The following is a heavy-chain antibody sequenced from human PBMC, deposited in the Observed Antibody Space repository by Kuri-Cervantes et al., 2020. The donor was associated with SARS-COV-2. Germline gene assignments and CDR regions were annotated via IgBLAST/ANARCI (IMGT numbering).Heavy chain of an antibody. CDR2: INWNGGST. J-gene: IGHJ3*02. D-gene: IGHD6-13*01. V-gene: IGHV3-20*04. Sequence: GGSLRLSCAASGFTFDGYVMSWVRQAPGKGLEWVSGINWNGGSTGYADSVKGRFTVSRDNAKNSLYLQMNSLRAEDTVVYYCASLAAADYDAFDIWGQGTMVTVSS. CDR1: GFTFDGYV. CDR3: ASLAAADYDAFDI.